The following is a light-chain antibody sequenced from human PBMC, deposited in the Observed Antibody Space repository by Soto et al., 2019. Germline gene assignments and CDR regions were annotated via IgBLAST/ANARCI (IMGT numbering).Light chain of an antibody. Sequence: QLTQSPPSLSATFGDGVTIXXRASQTIDSYLNWFQQKPGLAPKLXIYAASKLQSGVPSRFRGSGSGTDFTLTITSLQPEDFATYYCQQSNSFPLTFGGGTKVDIK. CDR2: AAS. CDR1: QTIDSY. CDR3: QQSNSFPLT. V-gene: IGKV1-39*01. J-gene: IGKJ4*01.